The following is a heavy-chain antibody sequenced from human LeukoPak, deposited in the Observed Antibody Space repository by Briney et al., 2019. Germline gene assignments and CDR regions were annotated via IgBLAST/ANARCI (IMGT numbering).Heavy chain of an antibody. D-gene: IGHD3-22*01. CDR3: ARDVGDYYDRSGYPFHH. CDR2: ISTSSSYI. V-gene: IGHV3-21*01. CDR1: GFTFGSSN. J-gene: IGHJ1*01. Sequence: GGTLRLSCTAPGFTFGSSNMNCVRQAPEKGLEWVSFISTSSSYIYYADSVKGRFTISRDNAKKSLYLQMNSLRAGDTAVYYCARDVGDYYDRSGYPFHHWGQGTLVTVSS.